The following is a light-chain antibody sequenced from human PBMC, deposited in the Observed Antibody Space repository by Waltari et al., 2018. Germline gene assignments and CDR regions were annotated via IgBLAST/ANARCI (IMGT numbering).Light chain of an antibody. CDR1: QSVDNY. V-gene: IGKV3-11*01. CDR2: EPS. Sequence: DIVLTQSPATLSLSPGERATLSCRASQSVDNYLAWYQQKPGQAPRLLIYEPSYRATGIPARFSGSGSGTEFTLTISSVEPEDSAVYYCQHRINWPLTFGGGTKVEI. CDR3: QHRINWPLT. J-gene: IGKJ4*01.